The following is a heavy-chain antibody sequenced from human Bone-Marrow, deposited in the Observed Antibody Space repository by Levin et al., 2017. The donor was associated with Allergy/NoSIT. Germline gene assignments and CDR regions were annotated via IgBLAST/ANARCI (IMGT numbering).Heavy chain of an antibody. Sequence: GESLKISCAASGFTFSSYGMHWVRQAPGKGLEWVAVIWYDGSNKYYADSVKGRFTISRDNSKNTLYLQMNSLRAEDTAVYYCARDRGGVNYDILTGYLPWFDPWGQGTLVTVSS. CDR1: GFTFSSYG. V-gene: IGHV3-33*01. CDR3: ARDRGGVNYDILTGYLPWFDP. J-gene: IGHJ5*02. D-gene: IGHD3-9*01. CDR2: IWYDGSNK.